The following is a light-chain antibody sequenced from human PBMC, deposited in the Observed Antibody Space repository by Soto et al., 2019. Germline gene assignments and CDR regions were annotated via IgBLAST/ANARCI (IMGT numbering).Light chain of an antibody. J-gene: IGLJ2*01. CDR2: VNSDGSH. Sequence: QSVLTQSPSASASLGTSVKLTCTLSSGHRNYAIAWHQQQPEKGPRFLMKVNSDGSHSKGDGIPDRFSGSSSGAERYLTISSLQSEDEADYYCQTWGTCIVVFGGGTKLTVL. CDR3: QTWGTCIVV. CDR1: SGHRNYA. V-gene: IGLV4-69*01.